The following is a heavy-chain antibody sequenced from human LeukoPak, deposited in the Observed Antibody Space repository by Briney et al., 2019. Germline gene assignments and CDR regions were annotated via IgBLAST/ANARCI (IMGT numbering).Heavy chain of an antibody. CDR1: GYTFTSYD. J-gene: IGHJ6*02. Sequence: GASVKVSCKTSGYTFTSYDINWVRQATGQGLEWMGWMNPNSGNTGYAQKFQGRVTMTRNTSISTAYMELSSLRSEDTAVYYCAREYGSGTPYYYYGMDVWGQGTTVAVSS. V-gene: IGHV1-8*01. CDR3: AREYGSGTPYYYYGMDV. CDR2: MNPNSGNT. D-gene: IGHD3-10*01.